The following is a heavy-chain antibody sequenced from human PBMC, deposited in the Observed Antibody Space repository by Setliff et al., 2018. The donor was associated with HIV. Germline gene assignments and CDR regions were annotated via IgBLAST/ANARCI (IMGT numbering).Heavy chain of an antibody. V-gene: IGHV3-49*03. CDR1: GFTFGDYP. J-gene: IGHJ4*02. CDR3: TRDRRGSNSWSGYNGGFDY. Sequence: GGSLRLSCTASGFTFGDYPMGWFRQAPGKGLEWVSFIRTKAYRGTTDYGASVKGRFTISRDDSKTIAYLQMNSLTTEDTAVYFCTRDRRGSNSWSGYNGGFDYWGQGTLVTVSS. CDR2: IRTKAYRGTT. D-gene: IGHD3-3*01.